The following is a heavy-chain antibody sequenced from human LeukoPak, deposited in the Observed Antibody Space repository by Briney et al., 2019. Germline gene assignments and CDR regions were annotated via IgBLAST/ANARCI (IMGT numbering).Heavy chain of an antibody. J-gene: IGHJ4*02. CDR1: GGSISGYF. D-gene: IGHD5-12*01. CDR2: IYSSGSN. Sequence: SETLSLTCTVAGGSISGYFWSWIRQPAGKGLEWIGRIYSSGSNNYNPSLKSRVTMSLDTSKNHLSLNLSSVTAADTAVYYCAREPTSGREPTSGRPPDYWGQGTLVTVSS. CDR3: AREPTSGREPTSGRPPDY. V-gene: IGHV4-4*07.